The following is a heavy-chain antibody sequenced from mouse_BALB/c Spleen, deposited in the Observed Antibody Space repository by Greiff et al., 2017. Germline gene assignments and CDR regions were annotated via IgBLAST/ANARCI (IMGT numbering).Heavy chain of an antibody. CDR3: ARYYYGSSSHYYAMDY. Sequence: EVHLVESGGGLVKPGGSLKLSCAASGFTFSSFGMHWVRQAPEKGLEWVAYISSGSSTIYYADTVKGRFTISRDNPKNTLFLQMTSLRSEDTAMYYCARYYYGSSSHYYAMDYWGQGTSVTVSS. J-gene: IGHJ4*01. CDR2: ISSGSSTI. D-gene: IGHD1-1*01. CDR1: GFTFSSFG. V-gene: IGHV5-17*02.